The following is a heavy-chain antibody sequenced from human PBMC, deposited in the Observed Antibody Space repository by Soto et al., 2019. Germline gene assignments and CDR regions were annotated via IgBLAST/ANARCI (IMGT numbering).Heavy chain of an antibody. CDR3: ARDCLDIVVVVAAYNHYYGMDV. J-gene: IGHJ6*02. CDR1: GFTFSSYA. CDR2: ISYDGSNK. Sequence: GGSLRLSCAASGFTFSSYAMHWVRQAPGKGLEWVAVISYDGSNKYYADSVKGRFTISRDNSKNTLYLQMNSLRAEDTAVYYCARDCLDIVVVVAAYNHYYGMDVWGQGTTVTVSS. D-gene: IGHD2-15*01. V-gene: IGHV3-30-3*01.